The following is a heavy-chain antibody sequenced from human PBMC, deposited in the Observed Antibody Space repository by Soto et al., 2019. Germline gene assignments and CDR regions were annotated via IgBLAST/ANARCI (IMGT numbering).Heavy chain of an antibody. J-gene: IGHJ5*02. D-gene: IGHD2-2*01. CDR2: IYYSGST. CDR3: ARRFPPPAARRGALHWFDP. CDR1: GGSISSSSYY. V-gene: IGHV4-39*01. Sequence: QLQLQESGPGLVKPSETLSLTCTVSGGSISSSSYYWGWIRQPPGKGLEWLGSIYYSGSTYYNPSLKSRVTISVDTSKNQFSLKLSSVTAADTAVYYCARRFPPPAARRGALHWFDPWGQGTLVTVSS.